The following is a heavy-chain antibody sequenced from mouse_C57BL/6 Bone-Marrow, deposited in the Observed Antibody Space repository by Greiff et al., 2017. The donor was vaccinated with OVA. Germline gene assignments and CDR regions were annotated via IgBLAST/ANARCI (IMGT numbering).Heavy chain of an antibody. V-gene: IGHV1-81*01. CDR3: ARMGYYGSSSAWFAY. J-gene: IGHJ3*01. Sequence: QVQLQQSGAELARPGASVKLSCKASGYTFTSYGISWVKQRTGQGLEWIGEIYPRSGNTYYNEKFKGKATLTADKSSSIAYMELRSLTSEDSAVYFCARMGYYGSSSAWFAYWGQGTLVTVSA. CDR2: IYPRSGNT. D-gene: IGHD1-1*01. CDR1: GYTFTSYG.